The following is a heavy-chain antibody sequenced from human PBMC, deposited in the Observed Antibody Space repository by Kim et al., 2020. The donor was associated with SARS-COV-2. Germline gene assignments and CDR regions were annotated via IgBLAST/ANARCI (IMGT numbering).Heavy chain of an antibody. V-gene: IGHV3-48*02. CDR3: ARDNTGYSSGPEYFQH. D-gene: IGHD6-19*01. CDR1: GFTFSSYS. J-gene: IGHJ1*01. Sequence: GGSLRLSCAASGFTFSSYSMNWVRQAPGKGLEWVSYISSSSSTIYYADSVKGRFTISRDNAKNSLYLQMNSLRDEDTAVYYCARDNTGYSSGPEYFQHWGQGTLVTVSS. CDR2: ISSSSSTI.